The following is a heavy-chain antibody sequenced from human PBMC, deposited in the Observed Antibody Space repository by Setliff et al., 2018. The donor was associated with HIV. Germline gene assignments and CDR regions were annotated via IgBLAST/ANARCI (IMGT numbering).Heavy chain of an antibody. Sequence: PSETLSLTCTVSGGSISSYYWSWIRQPPGKGLEWIGYIYYSGSTNYNPSLKSRVTISVDTSKNQFSLKLSSVTAADTAVYYCAAYRGADRGYYYYMDVWG. J-gene: IGHJ6*03. D-gene: IGHD4-4*01. CDR3: AAYRGADRGYYYYMDV. V-gene: IGHV4-59*08. CDR2: IYYSGST. CDR1: GGSISSYY.